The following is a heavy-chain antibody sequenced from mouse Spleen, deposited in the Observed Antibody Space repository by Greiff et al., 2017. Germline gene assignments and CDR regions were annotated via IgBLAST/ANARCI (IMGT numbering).Heavy chain of an antibody. V-gene: IGHV3-6*01. D-gene: IGHD2-4*01. CDR2: ISYDGSN. CDR1: GYSITSGYY. J-gene: IGHJ4*01. Sequence: EVKLMESGPGLVKPSQSLSLTCSVTGYSITSGYYWNWIRQFPGNKLEWMGYISYDGSNNYNPSLKNRISITRDTSKNQFFLKLNSVTTEDTATYYCAGYDYYYYAMDYWGQGTSVTVSS. CDR3: AGYDYYYYAMDY.